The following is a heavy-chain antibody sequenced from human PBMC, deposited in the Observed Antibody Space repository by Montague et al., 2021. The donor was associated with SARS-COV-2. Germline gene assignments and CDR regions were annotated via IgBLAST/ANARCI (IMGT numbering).Heavy chain of an antibody. D-gene: IGHD6-19*01. V-gene: IGHV6-1*01. Sequence: CAISGDSVSSNRDAGTWIRQSPSSGLEWLGRTYYRSKWYNEYAVSVNSRITINPDTSKNQFSLQVNSVTPEDTAVYYCARGADRYYFYGMDVWGQGTTVTVSS. CDR1: GDSVSSNRDA. CDR3: ARGADRYYFYGMDV. CDR2: TYYRSKWYN. J-gene: IGHJ6*02.